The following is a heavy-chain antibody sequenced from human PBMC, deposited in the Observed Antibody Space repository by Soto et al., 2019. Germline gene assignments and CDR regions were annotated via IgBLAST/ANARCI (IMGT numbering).Heavy chain of an antibody. Sequence: QVQLVESGGGVVQPGRSLRLSCAASGFTFSSYGMHWVRQAPGKGLEWVAVISYDGSNKYYADSVKGRFTISRDNSKNTLYLQMNSLRAEGTAVYYCATFDYWGQGTLVTVSS. CDR1: GFTFSSYG. V-gene: IGHV3-30*03. J-gene: IGHJ4*02. CDR3: ATFDY. CDR2: ISYDGSNK.